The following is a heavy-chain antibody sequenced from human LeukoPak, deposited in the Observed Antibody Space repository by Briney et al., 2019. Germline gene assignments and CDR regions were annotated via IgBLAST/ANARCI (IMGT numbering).Heavy chain of an antibody. Sequence: PSETLSLTSAVSGDSISSSKWWSWVRQPPGKGLEWIGEIYHSGSTTYNPSLKSRVTISVDKSKNQFSLKLSSVTAADTAVYYCARAEANYYDSSGSGTYFDYWGQGTLVTVSS. D-gene: IGHD3-22*01. CDR3: ARAEANYYDSSGSGTYFDY. J-gene: IGHJ4*02. V-gene: IGHV4-4*02. CDR2: IYHSGST. CDR1: GDSISSSKW.